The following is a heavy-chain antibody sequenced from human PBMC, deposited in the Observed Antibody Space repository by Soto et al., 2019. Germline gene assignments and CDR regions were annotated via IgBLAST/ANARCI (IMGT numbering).Heavy chain of an antibody. CDR2: IWYDGSNK. V-gene: IGHV3-33*01. CDR1: GFTFSSYG. J-gene: IGHJ6*02. D-gene: IGHD6-6*01. Sequence: QVQLVESGGGVVQPGRSLRLSCAASGFTFSSYGMHWVRQAPGKGLEWVAVIWYDGSNKYYADSVQGRFTISRDNSKNTLYLPMNSLRAEDTAVYYCARDLKYSSSSGEGYYYGMDVWGQGTTVTVS. CDR3: ARDLKYSSSSGEGYYYGMDV.